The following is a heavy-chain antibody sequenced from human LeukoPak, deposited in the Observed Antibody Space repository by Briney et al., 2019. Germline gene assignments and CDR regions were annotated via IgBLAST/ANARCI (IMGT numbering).Heavy chain of an antibody. CDR2: IIPIFGTA. V-gene: IGHV1-69*05. Sequence: ASVKVSCKASGGTFSSYAISWVRQAPGQGLEWMGGIIPIFGTANYAQKFQGRVTITRDTSASTAYMELSSLRSEDTAVYYCARDRHYVWGSYYFDYWGQGTLVTVSS. CDR3: ARDRHYVWGSYYFDY. CDR1: GGTFSSYA. D-gene: IGHD3-16*01. J-gene: IGHJ4*02.